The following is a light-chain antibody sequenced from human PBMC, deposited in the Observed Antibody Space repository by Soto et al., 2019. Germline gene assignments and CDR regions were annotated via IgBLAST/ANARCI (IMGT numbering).Light chain of an antibody. Sequence: EIVLTQSPATLSLSPGVRATLSCRASQSVDWYVAWYQQKPGQAPRLLIYDALKRATGTPDRFSGSGSGTDFTLTISRLEPVDFAVYYCQQRSNWPPITFGAGTKVDLK. CDR2: DAL. CDR3: QQRSNWPPIT. V-gene: IGKV3-11*01. CDR1: QSVDWY. J-gene: IGKJ3*01.